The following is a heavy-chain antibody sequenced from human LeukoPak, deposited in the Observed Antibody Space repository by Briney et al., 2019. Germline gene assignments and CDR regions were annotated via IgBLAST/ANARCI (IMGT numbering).Heavy chain of an antibody. V-gene: IGHV4-39*01. CDR1: GGSISSSSYY. J-gene: IGHJ3*02. Sequence: PSETLSLTCTVSGGSISSSSYYWGWLRQPPGKGLEWLGSIYYSGSTYYNPSLKSRVTISVDTSKNQFSLKLSSVTAADTAVYYCARGPAYAFDIWGQGTMVTVSS. CDR2: IYYSGST. CDR3: ARGPAYAFDI.